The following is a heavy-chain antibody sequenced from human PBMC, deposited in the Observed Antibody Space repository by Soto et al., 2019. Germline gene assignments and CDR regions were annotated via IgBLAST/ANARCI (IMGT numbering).Heavy chain of an antibody. Sequence: QVQLVQSGAEVKKPGASVKVSCKASGYTFTIYDINWVRQATGQGLEWMGWMNPNSGNTGYAQKFQGRVTMTRNTSISTAYMELSSLRSEDTAVYYCARDHSSGWYGPYYYYGMDVWGQGTTVTVSS. CDR2: MNPNSGNT. CDR3: ARDHSSGWYGPYYYYGMDV. D-gene: IGHD6-19*01. J-gene: IGHJ6*02. CDR1: GYTFTIYD. V-gene: IGHV1-8*01.